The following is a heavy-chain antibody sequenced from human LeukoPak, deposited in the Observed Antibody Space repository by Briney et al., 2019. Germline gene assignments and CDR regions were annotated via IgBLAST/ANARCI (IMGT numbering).Heavy chain of an antibody. CDR1: GYTLTELS. D-gene: IGHD3-9*01. J-gene: IGHJ4*02. Sequence: ASVKVSCKVSGYTLTELSMHWVRQAPGKGLEWMGGFDPEDGETIYAQKFQGRVTMTEDTSTDTAYMELSSLRSEDTAVYYCARGTKFDWAFDYWGQGTLVTVSS. V-gene: IGHV1-24*01. CDR2: FDPEDGET. CDR3: ARGTKFDWAFDY.